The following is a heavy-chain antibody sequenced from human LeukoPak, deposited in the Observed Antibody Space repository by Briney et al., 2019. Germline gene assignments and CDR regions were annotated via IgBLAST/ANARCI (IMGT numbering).Heavy chain of an antibody. CDR1: GYSFTSYW. CDR2: IDPSDSYT. CDR3: ARGRVVPAAMAWFDP. Sequence: GESLKISSKGSGYSFTSYWISWVRQMPGKGLEWMGRIDPSDSYTNYSPSFQGHVTISADKSISTAYLQWSSLKASDTAMYYCARGRVVPAAMAWFDPWGQGTLVTVSS. V-gene: IGHV5-10-1*01. D-gene: IGHD2-2*01. J-gene: IGHJ5*02.